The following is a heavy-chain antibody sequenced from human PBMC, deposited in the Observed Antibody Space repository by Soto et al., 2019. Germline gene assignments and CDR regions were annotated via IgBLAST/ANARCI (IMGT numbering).Heavy chain of an antibody. Sequence: GASVKVSCKASGYTFTGYYMQWVRQAPGQGLEWMGWINPNSGGTNYAQKFQGWVTMTRDTSISTAYMELSRLRSDDTAVYYCARPSTYYDSSGHYDYWGQGTLVTVSS. J-gene: IGHJ4*02. D-gene: IGHD3-22*01. CDR3: ARPSTYYDSSGHYDY. CDR2: INPNSGGT. V-gene: IGHV1-2*04. CDR1: GYTFTGYY.